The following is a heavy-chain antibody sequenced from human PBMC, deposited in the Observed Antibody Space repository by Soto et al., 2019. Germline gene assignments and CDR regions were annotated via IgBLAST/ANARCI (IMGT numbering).Heavy chain of an antibody. Sequence: ASVKLSWKACGNSFTNYGISWVRQAPGQGLEWMGWISAYNGNTDYAQKLEGRVTMTTDTSTSTAYMELRSLRSDDTAVYYCARGVYDYVWGSYPMDYWGQ. CDR2: ISAYNGNT. J-gene: IGHJ4*02. CDR3: ARGVYDYVWGSYPMDY. CDR1: GNSFTNYG. D-gene: IGHD3-16*02. V-gene: IGHV1-18*01.